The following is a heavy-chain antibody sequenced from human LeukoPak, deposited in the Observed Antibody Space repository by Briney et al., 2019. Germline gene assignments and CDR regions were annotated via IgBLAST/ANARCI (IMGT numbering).Heavy chain of an antibody. CDR2: TFYRSKWYN. CDR1: GDSVSSNSAA. J-gene: IGHJ3*02. V-gene: IGHV6-1*01. D-gene: IGHD1-14*01. CDR3: VRDDGIGLDAFDI. Sequence: SQTLSLTCVISGDSVSSNSAAWNWIRQSPSRGLEWLGRTFYRSKWYNDYAASVKSRITINPDTSKNQFSLQLNSVTPEDTAVYYCVRDDGIGLDAFDIWGQGTMVTVSS.